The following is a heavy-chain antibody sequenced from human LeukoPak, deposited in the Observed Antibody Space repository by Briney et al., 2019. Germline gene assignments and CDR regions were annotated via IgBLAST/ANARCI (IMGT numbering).Heavy chain of an antibody. D-gene: IGHD3-3*01. CDR2: IYTSGST. Sequence: SETLSLTCAVSGGSISSYYWSWIRQPAGKGLELIGRIYTSGSTNYNPSLKSRVTMSVDTSKNQFSLKLRSVTAADTAVYYCAREAFFGVANYYYYYMDVWGKGTTVTVSS. J-gene: IGHJ6*03. CDR1: GGSISSYY. CDR3: AREAFFGVANYYYYYMDV. V-gene: IGHV4-4*07.